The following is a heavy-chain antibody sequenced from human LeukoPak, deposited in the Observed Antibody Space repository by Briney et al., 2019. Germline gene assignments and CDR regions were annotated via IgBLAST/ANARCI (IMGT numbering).Heavy chain of an antibody. D-gene: IGHD6-19*01. V-gene: IGHV1-46*01. CDR1: GYTFTSYY. J-gene: IGHJ5*02. CDR2: INPSGGST. Sequence: GASVKVSCKASGYTFTSYYMHWVRQAPGQGLEWMGIINPSGGSTSYAQKFQGRVTMTRDTSISTAYMELSRLRSDDTAVYYCARDRIAVAGNWFDPWGQGTLVTVSS. CDR3: ARDRIAVAGNWFDP.